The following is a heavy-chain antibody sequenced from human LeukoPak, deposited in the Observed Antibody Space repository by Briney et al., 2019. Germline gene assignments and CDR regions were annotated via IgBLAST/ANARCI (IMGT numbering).Heavy chain of an antibody. CDR1: GFTFSNYW. D-gene: IGHD3-9*01. CDR3: ARETAVSGGIFFDY. Sequence: PGGSLRLPCAASGFTFSNYWLHWVRQAPGKGLVWVSRINIDGATTTYADSVRGRFTVSRDNAQNTLWLQMNSLRAEDTALYYCARETAVSGGIFFDYWGQGTLVTVSS. CDR2: INIDGATT. J-gene: IGHJ4*02. V-gene: IGHV3-74*01.